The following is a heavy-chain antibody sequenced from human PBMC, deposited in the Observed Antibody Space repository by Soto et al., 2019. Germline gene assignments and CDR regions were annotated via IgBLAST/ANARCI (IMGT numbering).Heavy chain of an antibody. CDR2: IIPILGIA. V-gene: IGHV1-69*02. CDR1: GGTFSSYT. CDR3: ARAPGIAAAGPRIYFDY. D-gene: IGHD6-13*01. J-gene: IGHJ4*02. Sequence: GASVKVSCKASGGTFSSYTISWVRQAPGQGLEWMGRIIPILGIANYARKFQGRVTITADKSTSTAYMELSSLRSEDTAVYYCARAPGIAAAGPRIYFDYWGQGTLVTVSS.